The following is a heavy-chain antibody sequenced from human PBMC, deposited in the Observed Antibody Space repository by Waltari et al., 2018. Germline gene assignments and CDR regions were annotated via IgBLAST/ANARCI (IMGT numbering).Heavy chain of an antibody. D-gene: IGHD2-2*01. CDR2: IYISGSS. J-gene: IGHJ4*02. V-gene: IGHV4-4*07. CDR3: ARVSATSWSSAYYFDF. Sequence: QVQLQESGPGLLKPSETLSLTCTVSGVSISSFYWGWIRQPAGKGLEWVGRIYISGSSSSNPSLKSRVTMSDETSKNQFSLKLTSVTAADTAVYYCARVSATSWSSAYYFDFWGQGILVTVSS. CDR1: GVSISSFY.